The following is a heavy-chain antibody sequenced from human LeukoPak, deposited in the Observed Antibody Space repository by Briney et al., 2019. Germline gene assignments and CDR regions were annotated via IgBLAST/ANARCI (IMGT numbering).Heavy chain of an antibody. CDR2: IYYSGST. D-gene: IGHD6-19*01. V-gene: IGHV4-30-4*08. Sequence: SETLSLTCAVSGYSISSGYYWGWIRQPPGKGLEWIGYIYYSGSTYYNPSLKSRVTISVDTSKNQFSLKLSSVTAADTAVYYCARDLLSGWFSQDGGFDPWGQGTLVTVSS. CDR1: GYSISSGYY. CDR3: ARDLLSGWFSQDGGFDP. J-gene: IGHJ5*02.